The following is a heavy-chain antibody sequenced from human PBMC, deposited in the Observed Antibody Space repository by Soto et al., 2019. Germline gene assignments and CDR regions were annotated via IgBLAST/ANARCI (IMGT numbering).Heavy chain of an antibody. D-gene: IGHD2-8*01. CDR2: TYYRSKWYN. Sequence: SQTLSLTCGISGGSVSSNSAAWNWIRQSPSRGLEWLGRTYYRSKWYNEYAPSLKSRMSINSDTSKHQFSLQLNSVTPEDTALYYCATGMVSRGHQERDVWGQGTPFTVS. CDR1: GGSVSSNSAA. CDR3: ATGMVSRGHQERDV. J-gene: IGHJ6*02. V-gene: IGHV6-1*01.